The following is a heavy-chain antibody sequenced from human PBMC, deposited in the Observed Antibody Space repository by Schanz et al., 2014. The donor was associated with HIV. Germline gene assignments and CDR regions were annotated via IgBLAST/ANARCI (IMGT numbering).Heavy chain of an antibody. D-gene: IGHD3-16*01. Sequence: VQLVESGGGVVQPGRSLRLSCAASGFTFDDYVMHWVRQAPGKGLEWVSGISWNGASIGYADSVKGRFTISRDNAKNTLYLQMNSLRAEDTALYYCAKEMVSRYYGDAFNIWGQGTMVTVSS. V-gene: IGHV3-9*01. CDR2: ISWNGASI. CDR3: AKEMVSRYYGDAFNI. CDR1: GFTFDDYV. J-gene: IGHJ3*02.